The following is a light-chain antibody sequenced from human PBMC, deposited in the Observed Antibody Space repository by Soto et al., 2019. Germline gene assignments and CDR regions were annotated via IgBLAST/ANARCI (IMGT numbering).Light chain of an antibody. J-gene: IGKJ1*01. Sequence: EVVFTQSPGTLSLSPGQRATLSCRASQSVSGGNLAWYQQKPGQAPRLLIYGTSNRATGIPDRFAGSGSGTDFTLTIIRLEREDFAVYYCQQYGTSPKTFGQGTKVDIK. CDR2: GTS. V-gene: IGKV3-20*01. CDR1: QSVSGGN. CDR3: QQYGTSPKT.